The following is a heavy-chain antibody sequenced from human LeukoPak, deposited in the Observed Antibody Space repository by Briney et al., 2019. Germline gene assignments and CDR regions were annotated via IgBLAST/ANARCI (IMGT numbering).Heavy chain of an antibody. CDR3: ARVWEVQYYFDH. J-gene: IGHJ4*02. CDR2: ISYDGVKK. D-gene: IGHD1-26*01. CDR1: RFTFSSYY. Sequence: GSVRLSCTASRFTFSSYYMYWVCQAPGKGLEWVAFISYDGVKKYYADSVKGRFSISRDNYKKTLFLQMDSLRAEDTAVYYCARVWEVQYYFDHWGQGTLVTVSS. V-gene: IGHV3-30-3*01.